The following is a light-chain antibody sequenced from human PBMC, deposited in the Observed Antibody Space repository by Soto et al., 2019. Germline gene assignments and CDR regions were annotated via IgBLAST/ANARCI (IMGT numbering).Light chain of an antibody. J-gene: IGKJ1*01. V-gene: IGKV1-27*01. CDR3: QMSNILPWP. CDR1: QGISNY. CDR2: AAS. Sequence: EIQMCLSPSSVSASVRDRVTITCRASQGISNYLAWYQQKPGKVPKLLIYAASTLQSGVPSRFSGSGSGTDFTLTICSLQPEDVATYCSQMSNILPWPFGEVTKVDIK.